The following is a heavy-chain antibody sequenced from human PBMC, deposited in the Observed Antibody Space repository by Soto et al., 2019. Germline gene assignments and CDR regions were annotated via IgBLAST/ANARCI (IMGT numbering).Heavy chain of an antibody. J-gene: IGHJ4*02. Sequence: QVQLVESGGGVVQPGRSLRLSCAASGLTFIRHAMHWVRQVPGKGLEWVAAISDDGSKKHYVDSVKGRFSISRDKSRNTVSLQMNSLRAEDTAVDLCEGVRSTSRWFLSGFEYWGQGTLVTVSS. CDR3: EGVRSTSRWFLSGFEY. D-gene: IGHD2-2*01. CDR1: GLTFIRHA. V-gene: IGHV3-30-3*01. CDR2: ISDDGSKK.